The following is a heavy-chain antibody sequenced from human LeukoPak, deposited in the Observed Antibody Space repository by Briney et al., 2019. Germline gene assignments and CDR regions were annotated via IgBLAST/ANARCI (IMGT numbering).Heavy chain of an antibody. CDR2: ISNSGTTI. CDR3: ARGGDESSGYYYVALDI. V-gene: IGHV3-11*01. CDR1: GFSFSDFY. J-gene: IGHJ3*02. D-gene: IGHD3-22*01. Sequence: GGSLRLSCAASGFSFSDFYLTWIRQAPGKGLEWISYISNSGTTIYYADGVKGRFTVSRDNANNSLYLQMNSLRAEDTAIYYCARGGDESSGYYYVALDIWGQGTMVTVSS.